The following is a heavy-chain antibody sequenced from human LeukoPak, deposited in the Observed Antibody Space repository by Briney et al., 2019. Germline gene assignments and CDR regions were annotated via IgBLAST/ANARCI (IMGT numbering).Heavy chain of an antibody. D-gene: IGHD2-15*01. CDR1: GFTFSSYS. J-gene: IGHJ4*02. Sequence: GGSLRLSCAASGFTFSSYSMNWVRQAPGKGLEWVSSISSSSYIYYADSVKGRFTISRDNAKNSLYLQMNSLRAEDTAVYYCARDREVVAVTFDYWGQGTLVTVSS. CDR3: ARDREVVAVTFDY. CDR2: ISSSSYI. V-gene: IGHV3-21*01.